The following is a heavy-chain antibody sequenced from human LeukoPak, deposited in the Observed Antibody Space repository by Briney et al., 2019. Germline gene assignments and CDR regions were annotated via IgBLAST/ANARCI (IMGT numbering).Heavy chain of an antibody. Sequence: GGSLRLSCAASGFTFSSYWMSWVRQAPGKGLEWVSAISGSGGSTYYADPVKGRFTISRDNSKNTLYLQMNSLRAEDTAVYYCAKDGYCSSTSCYNVYWGQGTLVTVSS. D-gene: IGHD2-2*02. CDR3: AKDGYCSSTSCYNVY. J-gene: IGHJ4*02. CDR1: GFTFSSYW. CDR2: ISGSGGST. V-gene: IGHV3-23*01.